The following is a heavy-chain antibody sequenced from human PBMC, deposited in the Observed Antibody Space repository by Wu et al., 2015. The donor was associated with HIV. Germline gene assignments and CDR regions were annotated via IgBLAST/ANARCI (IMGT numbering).Heavy chain of an antibody. CDR1: GDSFNNYA. CDR3: ASPLPPYCRGYNCLDAFDI. CDR2: IIPMLGTT. D-gene: IGHD2-15*01. Sequence: QVQLVQSAPEVKKPGSSVRISCKASGDSFNNYAITWVRQAPGQGLEWMGRIIPMLGTTQYARELQGRVTITADESTSTAYLELNSLRSDDTAVYYCASPLPPYCRGYNCLDAFDIWGQGTMVTVSS. J-gene: IGHJ3*02. V-gene: IGHV1-69*11.